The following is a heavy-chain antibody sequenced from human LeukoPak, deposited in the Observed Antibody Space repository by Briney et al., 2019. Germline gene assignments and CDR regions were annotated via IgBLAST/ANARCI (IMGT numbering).Heavy chain of an antibody. CDR1: GGSISSGGYY. CDR2: IYYSGST. J-gene: IGHJ4*02. CDR3: ARLLDSSGYYPFDY. D-gene: IGHD3-22*01. V-gene: IGHV4-31*03. Sequence: PSETLSLTCTVSGGSISSGGYYWRWIRQHPGKGLEWIGYIYYSGSTYYNPSLKSRVTISVDTSKNQFSLKLSSVTAADTAVYYCARLLDSSGYYPFDYWGQGTLVTVSS.